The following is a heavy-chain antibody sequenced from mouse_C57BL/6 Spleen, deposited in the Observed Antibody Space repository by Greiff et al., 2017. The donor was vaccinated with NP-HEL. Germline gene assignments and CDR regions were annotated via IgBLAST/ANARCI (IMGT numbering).Heavy chain of an antibody. Sequence: EVMLVESGGGLVKPGGSLKLSCAASGFTFSDYGMHWVRQAPEKGLEWVAYISSGSSTIYYADTVKGRSTISRDNATNTLFLHMTSLRSEDTARDYCAKKTYYFAMGGWGKGVSVTV. CDR3: AKKTYYFAMGG. CDR1: GFTFSDYG. V-gene: IGHV5-17*01. CDR2: ISSGSSTI. J-gene: IGHJ4*01.